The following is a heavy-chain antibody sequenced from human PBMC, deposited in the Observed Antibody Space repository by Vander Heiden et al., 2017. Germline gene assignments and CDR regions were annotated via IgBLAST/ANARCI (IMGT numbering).Heavy chain of an antibody. Sequence: EVQLVESGGGLVQPGGSLRLSCAASGFTFSSYAMHWVRQAPGKGLEYVSAISSNGGSTYYANSVKGRFTISRDNSKNTLNLQMGSLRAEDMAVYYCARDRYDSSGYYLGIDYWGQGTLVTVSP. D-gene: IGHD3-22*01. CDR1: GFTFSSYA. CDR2: ISSNGGST. J-gene: IGHJ4*02. V-gene: IGHV3-64*01. CDR3: ARDRYDSSGYYLGIDY.